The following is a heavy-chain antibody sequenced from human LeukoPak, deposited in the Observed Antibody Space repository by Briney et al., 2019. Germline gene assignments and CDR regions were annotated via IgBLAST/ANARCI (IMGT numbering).Heavy chain of an antibody. CDR3: AKDNNLGAGKFDY. CDR1: GFTFSSYA. CDR2: ISGSGGNT. J-gene: IGHJ4*02. V-gene: IGHV3-23*01. D-gene: IGHD1-26*01. Sequence: PGRSLRPSCAASGFTFSSYAMSWVRQAPGKGLGWVSTISGSGGNTYYADSVKGRFTIYRDNSKNTLYLQVNSLRAEDTAIYYCAKDNNLGAGKFDYWGLGTLVTVSS.